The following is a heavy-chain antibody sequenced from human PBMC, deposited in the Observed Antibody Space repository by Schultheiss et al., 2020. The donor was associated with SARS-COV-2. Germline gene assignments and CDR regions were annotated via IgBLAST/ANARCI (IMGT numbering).Heavy chain of an antibody. D-gene: IGHD2-2*01. CDR3: ARGSLSSTRDAFDI. CDR2: IYYSGST. CDR1: GGSISSYY. J-gene: IGHJ3*02. Sequence: SQTLSLTCTVSGGSISSYYWSWIRQPPGKGLEWIGYIYYSGSTNYNPSLKSRVTISVDTSKNQFSLKLSSVTAADTAVYYCARGSLSSTRDAFDIWGQGTMVTVSS. V-gene: IGHV4-59*12.